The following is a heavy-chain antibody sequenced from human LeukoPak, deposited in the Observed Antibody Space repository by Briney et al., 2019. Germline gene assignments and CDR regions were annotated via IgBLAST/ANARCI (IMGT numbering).Heavy chain of an antibody. Sequence: SGGSLRLSCEGSGFTFEPSGFTFDTYGLHWVRQAPGKGLEWVSSISSSSSYIYYADSVKGRFTISRDNAKKSLYLQMNSLRAEDTAVYYCARGDPDISFGVVGDAFDIWGQGTMVTVSS. D-gene: IGHD3-3*01. CDR1: GFTFDTYG. CDR2: ISSSSSYI. CDR3: ARGDPDISFGVVGDAFDI. V-gene: IGHV3-21*01. J-gene: IGHJ3*02.